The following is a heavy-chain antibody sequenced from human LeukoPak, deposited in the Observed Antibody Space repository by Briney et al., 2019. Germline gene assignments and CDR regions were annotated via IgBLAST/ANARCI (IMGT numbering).Heavy chain of an antibody. Sequence: SETLSLTCAVCGGSFSGYYWSWIRQPPGKGLEWIGEINQSGSTNYNPSLKSRVTISVDTSKNQFSLKLSSVTAADTAVYYCARRYCSGGSCRDYGDYYFDYWGQGTLVTVSS. J-gene: IGHJ4*02. CDR1: GGSFSGYY. D-gene: IGHD2-15*01. V-gene: IGHV4-34*01. CDR2: INQSGST. CDR3: ARRYCSGGSCRDYGDYYFDY.